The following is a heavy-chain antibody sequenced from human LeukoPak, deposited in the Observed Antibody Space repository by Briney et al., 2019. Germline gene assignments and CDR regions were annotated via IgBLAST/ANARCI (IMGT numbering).Heavy chain of an antibody. CDR2: ISYDGSNK. D-gene: IGHD3-22*01. CDR1: GFTFSSYA. V-gene: IGHV3-30*04. J-gene: IGHJ3*02. CDR3: ASRSSGYLGAFDI. Sequence: GGSLRLSCAASGFTFSSYAMHWVRQAPGKGLEWVAVISYDGSNKYYADSVKGRFTISRDNSKNTLYLQMNSLRAEDTAVYYCASRSSGYLGAFDIWGQGTMVTVSS.